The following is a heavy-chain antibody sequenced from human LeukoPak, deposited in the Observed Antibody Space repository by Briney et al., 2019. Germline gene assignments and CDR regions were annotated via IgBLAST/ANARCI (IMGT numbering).Heavy chain of an antibody. D-gene: IGHD1-1*01. J-gene: IGHJ4*02. CDR2: IYHSGST. CDR3: ARERSTRADYFDY. Sequence: SETLSLTCTVSGYSISSGYYWGWIRQPPGKGLEWIGSIYHSGSTYYNPSLKSRVTISVDTSKNQFSLKLSSVTAADTAVYYCARERSTRADYFDYWGQGTLVTVSS. V-gene: IGHV4-38-2*02. CDR1: GYSISSGYY.